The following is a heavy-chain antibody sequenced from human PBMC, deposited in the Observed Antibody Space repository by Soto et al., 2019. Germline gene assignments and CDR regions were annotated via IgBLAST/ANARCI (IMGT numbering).Heavy chain of an antibody. CDR2: ISGYNGLT. CDR1: GYTFSNYG. J-gene: IGHJ4*02. V-gene: IGHV1-18*04. Sequence: QVQLVQSGDEVKKSGASVKVSCKASGYTFSNYGISWVRQAPGQGLEWMGWISGYNGLTAYAQNVQGRVTMTIDTPTTTVFMEMTGLRSNDTAVYYCARDEGIRGFDSWGQGTLVTVPS. D-gene: IGHD3-10*01. CDR3: ARDEGIRGFDS.